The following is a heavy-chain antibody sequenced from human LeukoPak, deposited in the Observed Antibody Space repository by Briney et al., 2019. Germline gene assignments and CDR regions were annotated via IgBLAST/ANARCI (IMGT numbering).Heavy chain of an antibody. CDR1: GYTLTELS. D-gene: IGHD6-13*01. Sequence: ASVKVSCKVSGYTLTELSMHWVRQAPGKGLEWMGGFDPEDGETIYAQKFQGRVTMTEDTSTDTAYMELNSLRSEDTAVYYCATVIAAAGTFDYWGQGTLVTVSS. CDR2: FDPEDGET. V-gene: IGHV1-24*01. J-gene: IGHJ4*02. CDR3: ATVIAAAGTFDY.